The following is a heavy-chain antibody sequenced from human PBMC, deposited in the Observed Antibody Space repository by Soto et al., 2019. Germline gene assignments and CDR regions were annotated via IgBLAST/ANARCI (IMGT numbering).Heavy chain of an antibody. J-gene: IGHJ6*02. D-gene: IGHD6-13*01. Sequence: PSETLSLTCTVSGGSVNSGAYYWGWIRQPPGRGLEWIGSIYYSGSTNYNPSLKSRVTISVDTSKNQFSLKLSSVTAADTAVYYCARERAAARHYYYYGMDVWGQGTTLTVSS. V-gene: IGHV4-61*08. CDR2: IYYSGST. CDR1: GGSVNSGAYY. CDR3: ARERAAARHYYYYGMDV.